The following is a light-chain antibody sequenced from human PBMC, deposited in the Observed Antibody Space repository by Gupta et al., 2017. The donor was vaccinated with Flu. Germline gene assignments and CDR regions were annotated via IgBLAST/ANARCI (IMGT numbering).Light chain of an antibody. CDR3: QQTYTTRWT. CDR2: AAS. J-gene: IGKJ1*01. CDR1: QSVKNY. Sequence: DLQMTQSPSSLSASVGDRVTITCRASQSVKNYLNWYQQKPGKAPKLLIYAASSLQSGVPSRFSGSGSGTDFTLTISSLQPEDFATYYCQQTYTTRWTFGQGTKVEI. V-gene: IGKV1-39*01.